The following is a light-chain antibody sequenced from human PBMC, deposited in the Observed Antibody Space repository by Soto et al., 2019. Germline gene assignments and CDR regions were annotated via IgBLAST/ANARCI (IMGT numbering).Light chain of an antibody. CDR1: HSNIGRNT. V-gene: IGLV1-44*01. J-gene: IGLJ2*01. CDR2: SNN. Sequence: QSALTQPPSASGAPGQRVTISCSGSHSNIGRNTVNWYQQVPGAAPQLLIFSNNQRPSGVPDRFSGSRSGTSASLAVSELQSEDEADYYCAAWDDSLNGRIFGGGTKVTVL. CDR3: AAWDDSLNGRI.